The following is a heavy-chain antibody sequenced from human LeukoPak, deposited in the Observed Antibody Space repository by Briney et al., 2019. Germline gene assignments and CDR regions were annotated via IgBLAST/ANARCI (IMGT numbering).Heavy chain of an antibody. Sequence: PGGSLRLSCAASGFTFSDYYMSWIRQAPGKGLEWVSYISSSSSYTNYADSVKGRFTISRDNAKNSPYLQMNSLRAEDTAVYYCARFGQSANWFDPWGQGTLVTVSS. J-gene: IGHJ5*02. CDR2: ISSSSSYT. V-gene: IGHV3-11*06. CDR1: GFTFSDYY. D-gene: IGHD3-10*01. CDR3: ARFGQSANWFDP.